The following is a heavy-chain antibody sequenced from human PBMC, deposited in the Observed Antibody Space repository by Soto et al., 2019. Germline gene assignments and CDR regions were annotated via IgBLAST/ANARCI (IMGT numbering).Heavy chain of an antibody. CDR2: IYYSGST. J-gene: IGHJ5*02. V-gene: IGHV4-31*03. D-gene: IGHD4-17*01. CDR1: GGSISSGGYY. CDR3: AREFQATVVTRWFDP. Sequence: QVQLQESGPGLVKPSQTLSLTCTVSGGSISSGGYYWSWIRQHPGKGLGWIGYIYYSGSTYYNPSLKSRVTISVDTSKNQFSLKLSSVTAADTAVYYCAREFQATVVTRWFDPWGQGTLVTVSS.